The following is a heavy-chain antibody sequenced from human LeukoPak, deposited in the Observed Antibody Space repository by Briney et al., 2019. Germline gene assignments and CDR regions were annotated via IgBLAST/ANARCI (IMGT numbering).Heavy chain of an antibody. J-gene: IGHJ4*02. CDR1: GGSISSYY. CDR3: ARVLLDDLGELSLSFDY. V-gene: IGHV4-59*01. CDR2: IYYSGST. D-gene: IGHD3-16*02. Sequence: TSETLSLTCTVSGGSISSYYWSWIRQPPGKGLEWIGYIYYSGSTSYNPSLKSRVTISVDTSKNQFSLKLSSVTAADTAVYYCARVLLDDLGELSLSFDYWGQGTLVTVSS.